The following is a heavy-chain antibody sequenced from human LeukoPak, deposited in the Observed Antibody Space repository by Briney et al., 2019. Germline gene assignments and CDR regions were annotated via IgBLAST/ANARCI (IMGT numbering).Heavy chain of an antibody. CDR2: INHSGST. D-gene: IGHD6-13*01. CDR1: GGSFSGYY. Sequence: PSETLSLTCAVYGGSFSGYYWSWIRQPPGKGLEWIGEINHSGSTNYNPSLKSRVTISVDTSKKQFSLNLSSVTAADTAVYYCARLTPHAGTRDYWGQGTLVTVSS. V-gene: IGHV4-34*01. CDR3: ARLTPHAGTRDY. J-gene: IGHJ4*02.